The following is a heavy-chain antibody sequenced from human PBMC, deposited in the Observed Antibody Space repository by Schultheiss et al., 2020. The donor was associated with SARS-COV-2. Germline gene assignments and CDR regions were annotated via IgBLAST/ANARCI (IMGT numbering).Heavy chain of an antibody. D-gene: IGHD2-15*01. Sequence: SETLSLTCTVSGGSISSGDYFWTWIRQHPGKGLEWIGYIYYSGSTYYNPSLKSRVTMSVDTSKNQFSLKLRSVTATDTAVYYCASTSDIVVAVATAWGQGTLVTVSS. CDR3: ASTSDIVVAVATA. J-gene: IGHJ1*01. CDR2: IYYSGST. CDR1: GGSISSGDYF. V-gene: IGHV4-30-4*08.